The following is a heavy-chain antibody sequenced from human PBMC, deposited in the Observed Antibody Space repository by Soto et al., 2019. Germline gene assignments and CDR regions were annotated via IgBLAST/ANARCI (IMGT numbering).Heavy chain of an antibody. CDR1: GGTFSSYD. CDR2: IIPMFGTA. V-gene: IGHV1-69*12. CDR3: ASSAYCGGVSYCYRQYYFYGMDV. Sequence: QVQLVQSGAEVKKTGSSVKVSCKASGGTFSSYDISWVRQAPGQGLEWMGGIIPMFGTADYAQKCQGRVTITADESTSTGYMGMSSLTSEDTAVDYWASSAYCGGVSYCYRQYYFYGMDVWGQGTMVTVSS. J-gene: IGHJ6*02. D-gene: IGHD2-21*01.